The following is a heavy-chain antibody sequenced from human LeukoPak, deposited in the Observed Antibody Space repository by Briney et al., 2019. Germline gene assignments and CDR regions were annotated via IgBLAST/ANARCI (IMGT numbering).Heavy chain of an antibody. CDR1: GFTFSSYA. D-gene: IGHD3-16*02. V-gene: IGHV3-23*01. Sequence: GGSLRLSCAASGFTFSSYAMSWVRQAPGKGLEWVSAISGSGGSTYYADSVKGRFTISRDNSKNTLYLQRNSLRAEDTAVYYCAKAGSIWGSYREYFDYWGQGTLVTVSS. CDR3: AKAGSIWGSYREYFDY. J-gene: IGHJ4*02. CDR2: ISGSGGST.